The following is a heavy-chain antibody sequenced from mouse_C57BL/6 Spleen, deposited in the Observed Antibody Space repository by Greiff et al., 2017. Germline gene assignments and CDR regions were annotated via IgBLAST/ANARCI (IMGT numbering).Heavy chain of an antibody. J-gene: IGHJ4*01. CDR3: ATKEDGDCGNSHVAMDY. Sequence: QVQLQESGAELVKPGASVKLSCKASGYTFTEYSIHWVKQRSGQGLEWIGWIDPGNGGIKYNEKFKSKATLTVDKSSSTAYMELSRLTSEDSAVYYCATKEDGDCGNSHVAMDYWGQGTSVTVSS. D-gene: IGHD1-1*01. CDR1: GYTFTEYS. CDR2: IDPGNGGI. V-gene: IGHV1-62-2*01.